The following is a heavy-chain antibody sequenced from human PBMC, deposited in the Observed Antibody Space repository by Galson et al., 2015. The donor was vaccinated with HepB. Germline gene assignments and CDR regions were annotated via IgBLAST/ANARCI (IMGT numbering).Heavy chain of an antibody. CDR1: GFSLSTSGMR. V-gene: IGHV2-70*04. CDR2: IDWDDDK. CDR3: ARVGPAMPVYYFDY. J-gene: IGHJ4*02. Sequence: PALVKPTQTLTLTCTFSGFSLSTSGMRVSWIRQPPGKALEWLARIDWDDDKFYSTSLKTRLTISKDTSKNQVVLTMTNMDPVDTATYYCARVGPAMPVYYFDYWGQGTLVTVSS. D-gene: IGHD2-2*01.